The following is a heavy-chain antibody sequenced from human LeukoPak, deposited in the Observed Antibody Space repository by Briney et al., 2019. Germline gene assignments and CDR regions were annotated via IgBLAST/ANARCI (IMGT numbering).Heavy chain of an antibody. CDR1: GFTVSSSNY. V-gene: IGHV3-66*01. D-gene: IGHD3-16*01. Sequence: GGSLRLSCAASGFTVSSSNYMYWVRQAPGKGLEWVSGIYTGGTTYYTDSVKGRFTISRDNPNNTLYLQMHSLRAEDTAVYYCAREISRFGIWGQGTLVTVSS. CDR3: AREISRFGI. CDR2: IYTGGTT. J-gene: IGHJ4*02.